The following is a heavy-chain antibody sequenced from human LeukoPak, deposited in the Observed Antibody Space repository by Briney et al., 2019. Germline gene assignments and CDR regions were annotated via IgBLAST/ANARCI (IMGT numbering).Heavy chain of an antibody. CDR3: ARVEQQPRAVCGMDV. J-gene: IGHJ6*02. CDR2: IISGGST. V-gene: IGHV3-23*01. Sequence: GGSLRLSCAASGFIFSSYAMTWVRQAPGQGLEWVSGIISGGSTYYADSVKGRFTISRDNSKNTLYVQMNSLRAEDTAVYYCARVEQQPRAVCGMDVWGPGTTVTVSS. D-gene: IGHD6-13*01. CDR1: GFIFSSYA.